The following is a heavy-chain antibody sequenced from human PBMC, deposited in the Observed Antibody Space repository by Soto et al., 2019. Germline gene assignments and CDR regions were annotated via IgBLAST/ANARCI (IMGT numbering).Heavy chain of an antibody. V-gene: IGHV3-30-3*01. Sequence: QVQLVESGGGVVQPGRSLRLSCAVSGFTFNNYAMHWVRQAPGKGLEWVAVISYDGSNKYYADSVKGRFTISRDNSKNTLYLQMNSLRAEDTAVYYCARGRDGSKGESFDIWGQGTMVTVSS. CDR3: ARGRDGSKGESFDI. CDR1: GFTFNNYA. J-gene: IGHJ3*02. D-gene: IGHD1-26*01. CDR2: ISYDGSNK.